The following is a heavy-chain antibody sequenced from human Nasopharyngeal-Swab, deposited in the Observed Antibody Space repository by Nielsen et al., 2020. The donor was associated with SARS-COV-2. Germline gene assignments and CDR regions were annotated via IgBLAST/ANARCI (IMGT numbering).Heavy chain of an antibody. Sequence: GGSLRLSCAASAFTFSSFGMHWVRHAPGKGLEWVAFIAHDASNEYYGDSVKGRFSISRDSSKNTLYLQMDSLRGEDTAVYYCARDAPAHYGAFYWGRGTLVTVSS. CDR3: ARDAPAHYGAFY. CDR2: IAHDASNE. D-gene: IGHD4-17*01. CDR1: AFTFSSFG. J-gene: IGHJ4*02. V-gene: IGHV3-30*03.